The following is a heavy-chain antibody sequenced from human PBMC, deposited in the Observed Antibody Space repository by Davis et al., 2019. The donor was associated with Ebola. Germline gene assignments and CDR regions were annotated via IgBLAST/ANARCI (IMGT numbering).Heavy chain of an antibody. V-gene: IGHV3-23*01. CDR1: GFTFSSYG. CDR2: ISGSGGST. J-gene: IGHJ4*02. CDR3: AKDHWGGSYYDFDY. Sequence: GGSLRLSCAASGFTFSSYGMHWVRQAPGKGLEWVSAISGSGGSTYYADSVKGRFTISRDNSKNTLYLQMNSLRAEDTAVYYCAKDHWGGSYYDFDYWGQGTLVTVSS. D-gene: IGHD1-26*01.